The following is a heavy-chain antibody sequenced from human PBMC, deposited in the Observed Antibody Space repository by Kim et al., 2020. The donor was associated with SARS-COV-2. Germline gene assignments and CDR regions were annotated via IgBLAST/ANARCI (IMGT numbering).Heavy chain of an antibody. CDR2: TYSGGST. CDR1: GFTVSSHY. J-gene: IGHJ6*02. V-gene: IGHV3-53*01. Sequence: GGSPRLSCAASGFTVSSHYMSWVRQAPGKGLEWVSVTYSGGSTYYADSVKGRFTISRDNSKNTLNLQMNSLSAEDTAVYYCARARLVTYGLDVWGQGTTVTV. CDR3: ARARLVTYGLDV.